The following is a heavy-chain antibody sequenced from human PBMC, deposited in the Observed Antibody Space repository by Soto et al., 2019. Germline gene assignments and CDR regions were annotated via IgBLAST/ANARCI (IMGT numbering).Heavy chain of an antibody. Sequence: GGSLRLSCAASGFTFSSYSMNWVRQAPGKGLEWVSSISSSSSYIYYADSVKGRFTISRDNAKNSLYLQMNSLRAEDTAVYYCARDRAAVATFDYWGQGTLVTGSS. V-gene: IGHV3-21*01. CDR3: ARDRAAVATFDY. D-gene: IGHD2-15*01. CDR2: ISSSSSYI. J-gene: IGHJ4*02. CDR1: GFTFSSYS.